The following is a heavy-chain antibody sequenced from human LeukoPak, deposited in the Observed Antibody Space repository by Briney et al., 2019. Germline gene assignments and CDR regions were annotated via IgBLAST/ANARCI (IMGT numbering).Heavy chain of an antibody. D-gene: IGHD3-3*01. CDR3: TTGLRMAIFGVVTPLRYYYYMDG. CDR2: IKRESDGGTT. Sequence: GSLRLSCAASGFTLCEARVRCVRPAPGKGLEWGGHIKRESDGGTTDYAAPVKGRFTISRDDSKNTLYLQMNSLKTEDTAVYYCTTGLRMAIFGVVTPLRYYYYMDGGGKGTTVTVS. V-gene: IGHV3-15*05. CDR1: GFTLCEAR. J-gene: IGHJ6*03.